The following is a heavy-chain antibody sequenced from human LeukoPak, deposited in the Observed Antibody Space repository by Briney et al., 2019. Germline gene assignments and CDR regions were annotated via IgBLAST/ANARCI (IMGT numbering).Heavy chain of an antibody. Sequence: GSSVKVSCKASGGTFSSYAISWVRQAPGQGLEWMGGIIPIFGTANYAQKFQGRATITTDESTSTAYMELSSLRSEDTAVYYCARGPTSRDGYKYFDYWGQGTLVTVSS. J-gene: IGHJ4*02. CDR1: GGTFSSYA. D-gene: IGHD5-24*01. CDR2: IIPIFGTA. CDR3: ARGPTSRDGYKYFDY. V-gene: IGHV1-69*05.